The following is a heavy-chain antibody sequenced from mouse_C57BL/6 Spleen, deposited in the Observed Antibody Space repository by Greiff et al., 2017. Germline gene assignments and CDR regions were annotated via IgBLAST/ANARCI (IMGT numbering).Heavy chain of an antibody. CDR1: GFTINNTY. V-gene: IGHV14-3*01. CDR3: ARDDDYDSDYFDY. CDR2: IDPANGNT. J-gene: IGHJ2*01. Sequence: EVQLVESVPELVRPGASVKLSCTASGFTINNTYMHWVKQRPEQGLEWIGRIDPANGNTKYAPKFQGKATITADTSSNTAYLQLSSLTSEDTAIYYCARDDDYDSDYFDYWGQGTTLTVSS. D-gene: IGHD2-4*01.